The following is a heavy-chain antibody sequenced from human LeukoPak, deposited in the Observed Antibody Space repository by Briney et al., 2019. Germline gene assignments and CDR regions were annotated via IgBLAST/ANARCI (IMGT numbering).Heavy chain of an antibody. CDR3: AKEPFRPPLLAF. V-gene: IGHV3-23*01. D-gene: IGHD2-21*01. J-gene: IGHJ4*02. Sequence: GGSLRLSCAASGFTFSLSAMTWVRQPPGKGLEWVATVSNSGAATYYADSVKGRFSISRDNSKNTVSLEMSNLRTDDTAIYYCAKEPFRPPLLAFWGQGSLVTVSS. CDR1: GFTFSLSA. CDR2: VSNSGAAT.